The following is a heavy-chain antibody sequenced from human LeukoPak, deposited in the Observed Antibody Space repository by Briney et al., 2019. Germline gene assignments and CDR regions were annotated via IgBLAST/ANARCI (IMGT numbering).Heavy chain of an antibody. D-gene: IGHD1-26*01. CDR3: ARQGGSFSHIDS. CDR2: IYNSGST. Sequence: PSETLSLTCTVSGGSISSYYWSWIRQPPGKGLECIGYIYNSGSTNFSPSLKSRVTMSVDTSKKQFSLNLSSVTAADTAVYFCARQGGSFSHIDSWGQGTLVTVSS. V-gene: IGHV4-59*08. J-gene: IGHJ4*02. CDR1: GGSISSYY.